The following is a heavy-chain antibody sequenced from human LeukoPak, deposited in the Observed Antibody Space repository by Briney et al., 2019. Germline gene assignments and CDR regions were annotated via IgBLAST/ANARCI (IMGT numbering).Heavy chain of an antibody. D-gene: IGHD6-13*01. CDR3: ARDPAAWDY. CDR1: TFTFGNYW. J-gene: IGHJ4*02. V-gene: IGHV3-7*01. Sequence: PGGSLRLSCAASTFTFGNYWMSWVRQAPGKGLEGVANIKEDGSEEYYVDSVKGRFTISRDNTKNSLYLQMNSLRAEDTAVYYCARDPAAWDYWGQGTLVTVSS. CDR2: IKEDGSEE.